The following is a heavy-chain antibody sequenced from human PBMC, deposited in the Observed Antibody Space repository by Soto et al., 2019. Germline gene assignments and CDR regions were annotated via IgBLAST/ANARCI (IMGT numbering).Heavy chain of an antibody. J-gene: IGHJ6*02. D-gene: IGHD6-19*01. Sequence: QVQLVQSGAEVKKPGASVKVSCKASGYTFTSYAMHWVRQAPGQRLEWMGWINAGNGNTKYSQKFQGRVTITRDTSASTAYMELSSLRSEDTAVYYCASRVAVAPYYYYGMDVWGQGTTVTVSS. CDR2: INAGNGNT. V-gene: IGHV1-3*01. CDR3: ASRVAVAPYYYYGMDV. CDR1: GYTFTSYA.